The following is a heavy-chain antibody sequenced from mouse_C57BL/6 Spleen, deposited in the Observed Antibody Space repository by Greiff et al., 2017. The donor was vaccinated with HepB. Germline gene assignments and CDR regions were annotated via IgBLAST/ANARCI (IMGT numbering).Heavy chain of an antibody. CDR2: IFPGSGST. J-gene: IGHJ4*01. CDR3: ARTRYGYDPYYAMDY. D-gene: IGHD2-2*01. CDR1: GYTFTDYY. V-gene: IGHV1-75*01. Sequence: QVQLKESGPELVKPGASVKISCKASGYTFTDYYINWVKQRAGQGLEWIGWIFPGSGSTYYNEKFKGKATLTVDKSSSTAYMLLSSLTSEDSAVYCCARTRYGYDPYYAMDYWGQGTSVTVSS.